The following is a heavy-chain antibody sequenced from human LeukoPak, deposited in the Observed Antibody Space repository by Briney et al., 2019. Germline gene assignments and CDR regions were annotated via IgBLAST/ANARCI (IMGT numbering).Heavy chain of an antibody. V-gene: IGHV3-53*01. CDR3: ARVRITMVRGSNSFYYMDV. Sequence: PGGSLRLSCAPSRFTVRGNYMTCGPEAPGKGVEWVSILHTDGSSFYADSVKGRFTISRDLSKNTVSLHMTSLRAEDTAVYYCARVRITMVRGSNSFYYMDVWGKGTTVTVSS. CDR1: RFTVRGNY. D-gene: IGHD3-10*01. CDR2: LHTDGSS. J-gene: IGHJ6*03.